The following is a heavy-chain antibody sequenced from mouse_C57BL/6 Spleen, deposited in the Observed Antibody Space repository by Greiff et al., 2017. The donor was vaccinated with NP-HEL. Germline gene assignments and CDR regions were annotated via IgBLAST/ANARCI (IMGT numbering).Heavy chain of an antibody. CDR3: ARALITTVVGENY. J-gene: IGHJ4*01. Sequence: VKLMESGAELVKPGASVKISCKASGYAFSSYWMNWVKQRPGKGLEWIGQIYPGDGDTNYNGKFKGKATLTAEKSSSTAYMQLSSLTSEDSAVYFCARALITTVVGENYWGQGTSVTVSS. V-gene: IGHV1-80*01. CDR1: GYAFSSYW. D-gene: IGHD1-1*01. CDR2: IYPGDGDT.